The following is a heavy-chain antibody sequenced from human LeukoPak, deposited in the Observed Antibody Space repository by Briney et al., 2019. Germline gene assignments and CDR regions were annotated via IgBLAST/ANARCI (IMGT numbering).Heavy chain of an antibody. CDR2: IYYSGIT. Sequence: SETLSLTCTVSGDSVSSDSYYWSWIRQPPGKGLEWIGYIYYSGITNYNPSLKSRVTISVDTSKNQFSLKLSSVSASDTAVYYCARQTYYYDSSGYHYYFDYWGQGTLVAVSS. D-gene: IGHD3-22*01. CDR1: GDSVSSDSYY. J-gene: IGHJ4*02. CDR3: ARQTYYYDSSGYHYYFDY. V-gene: IGHV4-61*01.